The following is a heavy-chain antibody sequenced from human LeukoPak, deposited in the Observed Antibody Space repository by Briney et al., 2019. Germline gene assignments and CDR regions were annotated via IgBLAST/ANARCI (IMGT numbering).Heavy chain of an antibody. Sequence: GESLKISCKGSGYSFTSYWISWVRQMPGKGREWMGIIYPGDSDTRYSPSFQGQVTISADKSITTAYLQWSSLRASDTAMYYCARPANRGDAFDIWGQGTMVTVSS. CDR2: IYPGDSDT. J-gene: IGHJ3*02. D-gene: IGHD2/OR15-2a*01. V-gene: IGHV5-51*01. CDR3: ARPANRGDAFDI. CDR1: GYSFTSYW.